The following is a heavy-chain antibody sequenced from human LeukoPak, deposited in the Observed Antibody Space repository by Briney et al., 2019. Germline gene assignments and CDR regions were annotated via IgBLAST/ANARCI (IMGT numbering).Heavy chain of an antibody. J-gene: IGHJ4*02. V-gene: IGHV3-30*18. Sequence: GGSLRLSCAASGFTFSSYGMHWVRQAPGKGLEWVAVISYDGSNKYYADSVKGRFTISRDNSKNTLYLQMNSLGAEDTAVYYCAKDSSSSCLDYWGQGTLVTVSS. CDR2: ISYDGSNK. CDR3: AKDSSSSCLDY. CDR1: GFTFSSYG. D-gene: IGHD6-6*01.